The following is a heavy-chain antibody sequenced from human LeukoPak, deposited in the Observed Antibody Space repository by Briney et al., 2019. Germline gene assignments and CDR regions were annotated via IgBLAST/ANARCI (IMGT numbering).Heavy chain of an antibody. CDR2: INSDGSST. CDR1: GSTFSSYW. D-gene: IGHD3-3*01. V-gene: IGHV3-74*01. Sequence: GGSLRLSCAASGSTFSSYWMHWVRQAPGKGLVWVSRINSDGSSTSYADSVKGRFTISRDNAKNTLYLQMNSLRAEDTAVYYCARLREIPVFGVVTKSTSYFDYWGQGTLVTVSS. J-gene: IGHJ4*02. CDR3: ARLREIPVFGVVTKSTSYFDY.